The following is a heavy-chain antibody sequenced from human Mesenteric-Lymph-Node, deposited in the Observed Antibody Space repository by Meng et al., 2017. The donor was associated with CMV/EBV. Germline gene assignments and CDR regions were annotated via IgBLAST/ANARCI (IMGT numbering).Heavy chain of an antibody. CDR1: GGSISSYY. CDR2: IYYSGST. Sequence: SETLSLTCTVSGGSISSYYWSWIRQPPGKGLEWIGYIYYSGSTNYNPSLKSRVTISVDTSKNQFSLKLSSVTAADTAVYYCARVYCSSTSCYGWFDPWGQGTLVTVSS. V-gene: IGHV4-59*12. CDR3: ARVYCSSTSCYGWFDP. D-gene: IGHD2-2*01. J-gene: IGHJ5*02.